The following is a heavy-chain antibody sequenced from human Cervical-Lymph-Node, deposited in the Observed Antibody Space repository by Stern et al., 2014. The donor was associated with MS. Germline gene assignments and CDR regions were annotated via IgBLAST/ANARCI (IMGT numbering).Heavy chain of an antibody. CDR1: GYTFTSYW. CDR2: IFPGGSDI. V-gene: IGHV5-51*01. Sequence: EDQLVESGPEVKRPGESLKISCQASGYTFTSYWIGGVRQMPGKGLEWIAIIFPGGSDIRYSPSFQGQATISADKSSSTAYLQWNNLKASDTAICYCARQRYFDYWGQGTLVTVSS. CDR3: ARQRYFDY. J-gene: IGHJ4*02.